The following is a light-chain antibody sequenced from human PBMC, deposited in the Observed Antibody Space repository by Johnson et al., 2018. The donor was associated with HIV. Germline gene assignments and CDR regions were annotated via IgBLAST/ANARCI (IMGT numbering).Light chain of an antibody. V-gene: IGLV1-51*01. CDR1: SSNIENNL. J-gene: IGLJ1*01. Sequence: QSVLTQPPSVSAAPGQKVNISCSGSSSNIENNLVSWYQQLPGTAPKLLIYGTTKRTSGIPDRFSGSKSGTSATLGITGLPAGDEADYYCGTWDSSLSAYVFGTGTKVTVL. CDR3: GTWDSSLSAYV. CDR2: GTT.